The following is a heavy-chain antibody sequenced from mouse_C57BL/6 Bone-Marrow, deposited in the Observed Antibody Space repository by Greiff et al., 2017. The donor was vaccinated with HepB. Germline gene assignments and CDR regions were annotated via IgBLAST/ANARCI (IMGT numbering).Heavy chain of an antibody. CDR3: ARSTVVAFDY. Sequence: QVQLQQPGAELVMPGASVKLSCKASGYTFTSYWMHWVKQRPGQGLEWIGEIDPSDSYTNYNQKFKGKSTLTVDKSSSTAYMQLSSLTSEDSAVYYCARSTVVAFDYGGQGTTLTVSS. CDR1: GYTFTSYW. D-gene: IGHD1-1*01. V-gene: IGHV1-69*01. J-gene: IGHJ2*01. CDR2: IDPSDSYT.